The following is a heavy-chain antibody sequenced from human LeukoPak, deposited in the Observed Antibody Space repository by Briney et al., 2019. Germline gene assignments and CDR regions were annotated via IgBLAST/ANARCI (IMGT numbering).Heavy chain of an antibody. J-gene: IGHJ4*02. V-gene: IGHV3-74*01. D-gene: IGHD2-15*01. CDR3: AKDRVCSGGPCYFDY. CDR1: GFTFSNYW. Sequence: GGSLRLSCAESGFTFSNYWMHRGRHAPGKGLVWVSHINSDGRAPIYGDSVKGRFTISRENAMNTLYLQMNSLRAEDTAVYYGAKDRVCSGGPCYFDYWGQGALVTVSS. CDR2: INSDGRAP.